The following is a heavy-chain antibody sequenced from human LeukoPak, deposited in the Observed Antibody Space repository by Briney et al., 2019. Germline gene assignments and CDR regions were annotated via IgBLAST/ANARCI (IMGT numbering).Heavy chain of an antibody. CDR3: ASPSPRGNYDSSGYYYYFDY. V-gene: IGHV4-34*01. CDR2: INHSGST. CDR1: GGSFSGYY. Sequence: SETLSLTCAVSGGSFSGYYWSWIRQPPGKGLEWIGEINHSGSTNYNPSLKSRVTISVDTSKNQFSLKLSSATAADTAVYYCASPSPRGNYDSSGYYYYFDYWGQGTLVTVSS. D-gene: IGHD3-22*01. J-gene: IGHJ4*02.